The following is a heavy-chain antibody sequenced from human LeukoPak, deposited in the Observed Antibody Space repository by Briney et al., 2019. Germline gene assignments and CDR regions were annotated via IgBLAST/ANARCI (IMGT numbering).Heavy chain of an antibody. CDR3: AKDRGWELLFFDY. D-gene: IGHD1-26*01. J-gene: IGHJ4*02. CDR1: GITFSTYA. V-gene: IGHV3-23*01. CDR2: ISGSGGST. Sequence: PGGSLRLSCAASGITFSTYAMSWVRQAPGKGLEWVSSISGSGGSTYYADSVKGRFTISRDNSKNTLYLQMNSLRAEDTAVYYCAKDRGWELLFFDYWGQGTLVTVSS.